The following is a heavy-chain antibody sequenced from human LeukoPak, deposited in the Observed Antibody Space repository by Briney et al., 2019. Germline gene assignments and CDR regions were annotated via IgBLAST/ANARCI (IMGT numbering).Heavy chain of an antibody. J-gene: IGHJ5*02. V-gene: IGHV4-31*03. CDR3: ARSYAYNWNDRSNWFDP. Sequence: SETLSLTCTVSGGSISCGGYYWSWIRQNPGKGLEWIGYIYYSGSTYYNPSRKSRVTISVDTSKNQFSLKLSSVTAADTAVYYCARSYAYNWNDRSNWFDPWGQGTLVTVSS. CDR1: GGSISCGGYY. CDR2: IYYSGST. D-gene: IGHD1-1*01.